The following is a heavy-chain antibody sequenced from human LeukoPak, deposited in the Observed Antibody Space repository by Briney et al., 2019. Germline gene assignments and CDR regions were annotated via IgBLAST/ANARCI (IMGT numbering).Heavy chain of an antibody. Sequence: SETLSLTCTVSGGSISSSSYYWGWIRQPPGKGLEWIGSIYYSGSTYYNPSLKSRVTISVDTSKNQFSLKLSSVTAADTAVYYCARHSADSSGYYYQPHHFDYWGQGTLVTVSS. D-gene: IGHD3-22*01. V-gene: IGHV4-39*01. CDR2: IYYSGST. CDR3: ARHSADSSGYYYQPHHFDY. CDR1: GGSISSSSYY. J-gene: IGHJ4*02.